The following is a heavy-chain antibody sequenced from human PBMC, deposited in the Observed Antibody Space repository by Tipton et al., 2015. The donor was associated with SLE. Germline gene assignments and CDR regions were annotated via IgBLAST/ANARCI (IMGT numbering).Heavy chain of an antibody. J-gene: IGHJ4*02. V-gene: IGHV4-34*01. D-gene: IGHD4-17*01. CDR2: INHSGST. CDR1: GGSFSGYY. CDR3: ARGTVEGYCFDY. Sequence: TLSLTCAVYGGSFSGYYWSWIRQPPGKGLEWIGEINHSGSTNYNPSLKSRVTISVDTSKNQFTQKLSSVTAADTTVYYCARGTVEGYCFDYWGQGTLVTVSS.